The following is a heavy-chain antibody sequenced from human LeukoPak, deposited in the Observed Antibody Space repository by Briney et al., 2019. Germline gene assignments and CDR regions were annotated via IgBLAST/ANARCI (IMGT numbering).Heavy chain of an antibody. CDR2: IYSGGST. CDR1: GFTVSSNY. CDR3: AKALKVAGTDWFDP. Sequence: PGGSLRLSCAASGFTVSSNYMSWVRQAPGKGLEWVSVIYSGGSTYYADSVKGRFTISRDNSKNTLYLQMNSLRAEDTAVYYCAKALKVAGTDWFDPWGQGTLVTVSS. V-gene: IGHV3-53*01. J-gene: IGHJ5*02. D-gene: IGHD6-19*01.